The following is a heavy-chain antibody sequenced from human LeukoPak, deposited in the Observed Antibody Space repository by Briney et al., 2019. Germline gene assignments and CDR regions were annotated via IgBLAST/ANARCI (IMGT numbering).Heavy chain of an antibody. CDR1: GGTFSSYA. CDR3: ARVGLYYYYYMDV. J-gene: IGHJ6*03. CDR2: IIPIFGTA. V-gene: IGHV1-69*06. Sequence: SVKVSCKASGGTFSSYAISWVRQAPGQGLEWMGGIIPIFGTANYAQKFQGRVTITADKSTSTAYMELSSLRSEDTAVYYCARVGLYYYYYMDVWGKGTTVTVSS.